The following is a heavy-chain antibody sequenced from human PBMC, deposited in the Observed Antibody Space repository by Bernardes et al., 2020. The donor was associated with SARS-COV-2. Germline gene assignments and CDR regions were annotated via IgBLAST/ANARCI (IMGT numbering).Heavy chain of an antibody. Sequence: SETLSLTCAVSGGSISSYYWSWIRQPPGKGLDSIGYISYNGDINYNPSLRSRATISIDTSKNQFSLKLSSVTPADTSIYYCARTARVFDSWGQGTLVTVSS. D-gene: IGHD5-18*01. V-gene: IGHV4-59*01. J-gene: IGHJ4*01. CDR2: ISYNGDI. CDR3: ARTARVFDS. CDR1: GGSISSYY.